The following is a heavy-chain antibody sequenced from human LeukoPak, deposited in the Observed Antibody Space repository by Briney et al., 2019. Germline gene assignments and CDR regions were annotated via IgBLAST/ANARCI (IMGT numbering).Heavy chain of an antibody. CDR3: ARSPNWDYFDY. CDR1: GFTVSSNY. J-gene: IGHJ4*02. Sequence: GGSLRLSCAASGFTVSSNYMSWVRQAPGKGLEWVSVIYSGGNTYYADSVKGRFTISRDNSKNTVYLQMNSLRAEDTAVYYCARSPNWDYFDYRGQGTLVTVSS. CDR2: IYSGGNT. V-gene: IGHV3-53*01. D-gene: IGHD2-8*01.